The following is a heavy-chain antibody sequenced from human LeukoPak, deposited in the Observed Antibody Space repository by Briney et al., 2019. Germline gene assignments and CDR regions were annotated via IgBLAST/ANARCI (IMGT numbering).Heavy chain of an antibody. J-gene: IGHJ1*01. CDR1: GYTFTTYN. CDR3: ARESRAGGSGSSPPRYFQH. D-gene: IGHD3-10*01. Sequence: ASVKVSCKASGYTFTTYNINWVRQAPGQGLEWMGWISGYNGNTNYAQKLQGRVTMTTDTSTSTAYMELRSLRSDDTAVYYCARESRAGGSGSSPPRYFQHWGQGTLVTVSS. CDR2: ISGYNGNT. V-gene: IGHV1-18*01.